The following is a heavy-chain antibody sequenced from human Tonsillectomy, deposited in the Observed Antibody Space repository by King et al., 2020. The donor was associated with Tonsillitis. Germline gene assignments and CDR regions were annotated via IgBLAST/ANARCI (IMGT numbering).Heavy chain of an antibody. Sequence: VQLVESGGGLVQPGGSLRLSCAASGFEFHEYAMHWVRQAPGKGLEWVSGISLNSGSIAYADSVKGRFTISRDNAKNSLYLQMNSLRPEDTALYYCAKDISYSGLFWGQGTLVTVSS. CDR2: ISLNSGSI. D-gene: IGHD5-12*01. V-gene: IGHV3-9*01. CDR3: AKDISYSGLF. J-gene: IGHJ4*02. CDR1: GFEFHEYA.